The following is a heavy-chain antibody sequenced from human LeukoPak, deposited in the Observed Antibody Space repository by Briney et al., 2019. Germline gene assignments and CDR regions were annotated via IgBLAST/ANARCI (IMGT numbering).Heavy chain of an antibody. CDR3: ARDGSGSFYYYSYAMDA. CDR1: GFTFSNYA. V-gene: IGHV3-48*01. Sequence: PGGSLRLSCAASGFTFSNYAMSWVRQAPGKGLEWVSYISSSSGTIYYADSVKGRFTISRDNAKNSLYLQMNSLRAEDTAVYYCARDGSGSFYYYSYAMDAWGQGTTVTVSS. CDR2: ISSSSGTI. D-gene: IGHD1-26*01. J-gene: IGHJ6*02.